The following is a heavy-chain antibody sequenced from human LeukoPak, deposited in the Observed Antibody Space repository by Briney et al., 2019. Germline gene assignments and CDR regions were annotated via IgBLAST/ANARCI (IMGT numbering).Heavy chain of an antibody. V-gene: IGHV1-46*01. J-gene: IGHJ4*02. CDR3: ARARQGIAVAKEGFDY. D-gene: IGHD6-19*01. CDR1: GYTFTSYY. Sequence: ASVKVSCKASGYTFTSYYMHWVRQAPGQGLEWMGIINPSGGSTSYAQKFQGRVTMTRDTSTSTVYMELSSLRSEDTAVYYCARARQGIAVAKEGFDYWGQGTLVTVSS. CDR2: INPSGGST.